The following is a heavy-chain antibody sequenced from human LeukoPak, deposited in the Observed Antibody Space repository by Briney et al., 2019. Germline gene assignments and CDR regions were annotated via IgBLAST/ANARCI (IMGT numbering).Heavy chain of an antibody. CDR2: ISGSGGST. Sequence: GGSLRLSCAASGFTFSSYVMSWVRQAPGKGLEWVSGISGSGGSTYYADSVKGRFTFSRDNSKNTLYLQMNSLRAEDTAVYYCAKAGSSGYYYFDYWGQGTLVTVSS. CDR1: GFTFSSYV. J-gene: IGHJ4*02. D-gene: IGHD6-19*01. CDR3: AKAGSSGYYYFDY. V-gene: IGHV3-23*01.